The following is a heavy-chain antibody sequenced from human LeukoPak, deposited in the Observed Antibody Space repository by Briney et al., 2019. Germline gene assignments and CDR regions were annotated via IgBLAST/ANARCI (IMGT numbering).Heavy chain of an antibody. D-gene: IGHD3-16*01. CDR3: ARHHYEQSFDI. CDR2: IYYSGST. CDR1: GGSISSYY. V-gene: IGHV4-59*01. J-gene: IGHJ3*02. Sequence: PSETLSLTCTVSGGSISSYYWSWIRQPPGKGLEWIGYIYYSGSTKYNPSLKSRVTISIDTSKNQFSLKLGSVTAADTAVYYCARHHYEQSFDIWGQGTMVTVSS.